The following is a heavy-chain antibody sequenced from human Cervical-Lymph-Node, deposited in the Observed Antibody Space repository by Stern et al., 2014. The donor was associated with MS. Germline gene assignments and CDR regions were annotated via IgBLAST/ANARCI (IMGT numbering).Heavy chain of an antibody. CDR1: GFTFDDYG. CDR2: ISWNSGSI. Sequence: QLVESGGGLVQPGRSLRLSCAASGFTFDDYGMHWVPQAPGKGLEWVSGISWNSGSIGYADSVKGRFTISRDNAKNSLYMQMNSLRAEDTALYYCAKDRLRGGAFDIWGQGTMVTVSS. J-gene: IGHJ3*02. D-gene: IGHD5-12*01. CDR3: AKDRLRGGAFDI. V-gene: IGHV3-9*01.